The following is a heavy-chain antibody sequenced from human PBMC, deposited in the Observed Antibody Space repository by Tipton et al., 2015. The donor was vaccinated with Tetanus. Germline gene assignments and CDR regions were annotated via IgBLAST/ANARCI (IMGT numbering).Heavy chain of an antibody. CDR1: AFIVSSHY. CDR2: MYSGGDT. J-gene: IGHJ4*02. V-gene: IGHV3-53*01. CDR3: VRDGGSSGWLAY. Sequence: QLVQSGGGLIQPGGSLRLTCVASAFIVSSHYMSWVRQAPGKGLEWVSVMYSGGDTYYVDSVKGRFSISRDNAKNTLYLQMNSLRVEDTAVYYCVRDGGSSGWLAYWGQGTLVPVSS. D-gene: IGHD6-19*01.